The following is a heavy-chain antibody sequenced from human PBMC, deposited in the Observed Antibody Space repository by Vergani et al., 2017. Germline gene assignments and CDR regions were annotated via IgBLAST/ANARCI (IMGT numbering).Heavy chain of an antibody. CDR3: AKQRPGSGWSPGDFDD. J-gene: IGHJ4*02. CDR2: IYYSGLT. D-gene: IGHD6-19*01. Sequence: QLQLQQSAPGLVKPSETLFLTCTVSADSISSGSYYWGWIRQPPGKSLEWLGSIYYSGLTYYNPSLKSRVAISVDTSKNPFSLKVTAVTAADTAVYFCAKQRPGSGWSPGDFDDWGQGIRVTVSS. V-gene: IGHV4-39*01. CDR1: ADSISSGSYY.